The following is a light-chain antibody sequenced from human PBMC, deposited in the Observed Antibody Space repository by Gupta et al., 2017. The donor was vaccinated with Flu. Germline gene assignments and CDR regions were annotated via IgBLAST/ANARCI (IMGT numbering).Light chain of an antibody. V-gene: IGLV3-21*02. CDR2: DDS. CDR1: NIGSKS. Sequence: NIGSKSVHWSQQKPGQAPVLFVYDDSDRPSGIPERFSGSNSGSTATLTINLVEAGDEADYYCQVWDDTSDHYVFGTGTKVTVL. CDR3: QVWDDTSDHYV. J-gene: IGLJ1*01.